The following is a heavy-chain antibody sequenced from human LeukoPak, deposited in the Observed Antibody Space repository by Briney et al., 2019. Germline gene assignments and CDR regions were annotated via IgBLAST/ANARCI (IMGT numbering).Heavy chain of an antibody. CDR1: AGTFSSYA. CDR2: IIPIFGTA. Sequence: SVKVSSKAYAGTFSSYAISWVRQAPGQGLEWMGRIIPIFGTANYAQKFQGRVTITTDESASTAYMELSSLRSEDTAVYYCAREVGSGWYYFDYWGQGTLVTVPS. V-gene: IGHV1-69*05. J-gene: IGHJ4*02. D-gene: IGHD6-19*01. CDR3: AREVGSGWYYFDY.